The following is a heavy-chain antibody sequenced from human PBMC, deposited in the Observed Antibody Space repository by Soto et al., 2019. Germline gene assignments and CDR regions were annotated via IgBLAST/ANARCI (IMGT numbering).Heavy chain of an antibody. CDR1: GGTFSSYA. D-gene: IGHD3-10*01. Sequence: SVKVSCKASGGTFSSYAISWVRQAPGQGLEWMGGIIPIFGTANYAQKFQGRVTITADESTSTAYMELSSLRSEDTAVYYCARNMVRGVRDYYYYGMDVWGQGTTVTAP. J-gene: IGHJ6*02. CDR3: ARNMVRGVRDYYYYGMDV. CDR2: IIPIFGTA. V-gene: IGHV1-69*13.